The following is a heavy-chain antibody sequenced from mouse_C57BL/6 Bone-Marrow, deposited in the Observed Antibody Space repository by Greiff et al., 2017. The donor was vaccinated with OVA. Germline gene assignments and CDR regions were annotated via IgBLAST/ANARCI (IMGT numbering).Heavy chain of an antibody. CDR3: DRSGHGFAVGY. CDR1: GYTFTSYW. V-gene: IGHV1-55*01. D-gene: IGHD2-2*01. J-gene: IGHJ2*01. CDR2: IYPGSGST. Sequence: QVQLQQPGAELVKPGASVKMSCKASGYTFTSYWITWVKQRPGKGLEWIGDIYPGSGSTNYNENFKSKATLTVDTSSSTAYMQLSSLTSVDSAVYDGDRSGHGFAVGYWGQGTPLTVSS.